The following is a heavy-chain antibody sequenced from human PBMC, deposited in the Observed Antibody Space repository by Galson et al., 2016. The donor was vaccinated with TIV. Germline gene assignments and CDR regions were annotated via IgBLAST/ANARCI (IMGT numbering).Heavy chain of an antibody. Sequence: SLRLSCATSGFTFSNYWMHWVRQAPGKGLVWVSRISSDGSGTSYADSVKGRFTISRDNAKNTLYLQMNSLRVEDTALYYCVRDVKSSWDYWGQGTLVTVSS. CDR2: ISSDGSGT. D-gene: IGHD6-6*01. CDR3: VRDVKSSWDY. J-gene: IGHJ4*02. V-gene: IGHV3-74*01. CDR1: GFTFSNYW.